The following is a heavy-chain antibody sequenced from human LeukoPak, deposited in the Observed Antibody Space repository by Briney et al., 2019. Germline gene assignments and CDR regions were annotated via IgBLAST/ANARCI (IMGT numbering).Heavy chain of an antibody. CDR3: ARVGAVAGTLDYYYMDV. J-gene: IGHJ6*03. CDR1: GYTFTSYY. D-gene: IGHD6-19*01. Sequence: ASVKVSCKASGYTFTSYYMHWVRQAPGQGLEWMGIINPSGGSTSYAQKFQGRVTMTRVTSTSTVCMELSSLRSEDTAVYYCARVGAVAGTLDYYYMDVWGKGTTVTVSS. V-gene: IGHV1-46*01. CDR2: INPSGGST.